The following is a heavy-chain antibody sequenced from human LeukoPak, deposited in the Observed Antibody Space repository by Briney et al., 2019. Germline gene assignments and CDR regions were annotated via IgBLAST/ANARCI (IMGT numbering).Heavy chain of an antibody. CDR3: AKNSGSYWGAFDY. V-gene: IGHV3-23*01. CDR2: ISGSGGST. CDR1: GFTVSSNY. J-gene: IGHJ4*02. D-gene: IGHD1-26*01. Sequence: GGSLRLSCAASGFTVSSNYMSWVRQAPGKGLEWVSAISGSGGSTYYADSVKGRFTISRDNSKNTLYLQMNSLRAEDTAVYYCAKNSGSYWGAFDYWGQGTLVIVSS.